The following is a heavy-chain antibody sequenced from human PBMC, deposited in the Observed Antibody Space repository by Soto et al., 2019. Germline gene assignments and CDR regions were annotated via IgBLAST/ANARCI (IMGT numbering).Heavy chain of an antibody. CDR3: AKDQELLWFGDLSTFDY. D-gene: IGHD3-10*01. J-gene: IGHJ4*02. V-gene: IGHV3-23*01. CDR1: GFTFSSYA. Sequence: GGSLRLSCAASGFTFSSYAMSWVRQAPGKGLEWVSAISGSGGSTYYADTVKGGSTITRDKSKNTLYLQMNSLRADDTAVYYGAKDQELLWFGDLSTFDYWGQGTLVTVSS. CDR2: ISGSGGST.